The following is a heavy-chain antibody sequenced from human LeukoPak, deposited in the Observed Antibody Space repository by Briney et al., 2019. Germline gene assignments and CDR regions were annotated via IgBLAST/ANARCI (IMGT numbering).Heavy chain of an antibody. CDR1: GFTFSSYA. Sequence: SGGSLRLSCAASGFTFSSYAMHWVRQAPGKGLEWVAVISYDGSNKYYADSVKGRFTISRDNSKNTLYLQMNSLRAEDTAVYYCARDAIVGATGENWFDPWGQGTLVTVSS. J-gene: IGHJ5*02. D-gene: IGHD1-26*01. CDR3: ARDAIVGATGENWFDP. V-gene: IGHV3-30-3*01. CDR2: ISYDGSNK.